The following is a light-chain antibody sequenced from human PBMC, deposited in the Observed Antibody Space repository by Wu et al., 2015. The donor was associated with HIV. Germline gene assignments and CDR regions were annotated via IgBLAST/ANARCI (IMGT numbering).Light chain of an antibody. CDR1: QSVSSY. CDR2: DSS. Sequence: EIVLTQSPATLSLSPGERATLSCRASQSVSSYLAWYQQKPGQAPRLLIYDSSNRATGIPARSSGSGSGTDFTLTISSLEPEDFAVYYCQQRSNWLTFGGGTKVE. J-gene: IGKJ4*01. V-gene: IGKV3-11*01. CDR3: QQRSNWLT.